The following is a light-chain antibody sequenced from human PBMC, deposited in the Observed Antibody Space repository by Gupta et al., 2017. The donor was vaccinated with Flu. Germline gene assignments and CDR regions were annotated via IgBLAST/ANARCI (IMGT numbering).Light chain of an antibody. Sequence: GDRVTITCRASQSIGSWLAWYQQKPGKAPNLVIYKASNLESGVPSRFSGSGSGTEFTLTIGSLQPDDFATYSCQQYQSYPYTFGQGTKLEIK. CDR1: QSIGSW. V-gene: IGKV1-5*03. CDR3: QQYQSYPYT. J-gene: IGKJ2*01. CDR2: KAS.